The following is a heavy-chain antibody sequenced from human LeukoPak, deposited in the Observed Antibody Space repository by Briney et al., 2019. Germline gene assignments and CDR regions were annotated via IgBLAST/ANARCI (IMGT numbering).Heavy chain of an antibody. CDR3: ATYVSSGWRTSRSTDAFDI. D-gene: IGHD6-19*01. CDR2: ITPIFGTA. Sequence: SVKVSCKASGGTFSSYAISWVRQAPGQGLEWMGGITPIFGTANYAQKFQGRVTITADKSTSTAYMELSRLRSDDTAVYYCATYVSSGWRTSRSTDAFDIWGQGTMVTVSS. V-gene: IGHV1-69*06. CDR1: GGTFSSYA. J-gene: IGHJ3*02.